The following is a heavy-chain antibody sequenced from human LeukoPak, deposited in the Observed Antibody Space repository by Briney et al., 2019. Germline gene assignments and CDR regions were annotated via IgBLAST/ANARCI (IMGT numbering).Heavy chain of an antibody. CDR1: GFSFSKYG. J-gene: IGHJ4*02. V-gene: IGHV3-33*01. CDR2: IWYDGHNT. Sequence: GGSLRLSCVASGFSFSKYGMHWVRQAPGKGLQWLAIIWYDGHNTDYADSVKGRFTISRDNSKNTLFLEMNDLKAEDTAVYYCAREWGLIAVAGGPGYWGQGNLVTVSS. CDR3: AREWGLIAVAGGPGY. D-gene: IGHD2-21*01.